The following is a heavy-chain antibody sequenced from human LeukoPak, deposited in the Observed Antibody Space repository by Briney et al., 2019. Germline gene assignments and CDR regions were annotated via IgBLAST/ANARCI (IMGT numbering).Heavy chain of an antibody. CDR3: ARVLYSSFAFGAFDI. CDR1: GGSISNYY. Sequence: SETLSLTCTVSGGSISNYYWSWIRQPPGKGLEWIGYVYYSGSTNYNPSLKSRVTISVDTSKNQFSLKLSSVTAADTAVYYCARVLYSSFAFGAFDIWGQGTMVTVSS. V-gene: IGHV4-59*12. D-gene: IGHD6-6*01. J-gene: IGHJ3*02. CDR2: VYYSGST.